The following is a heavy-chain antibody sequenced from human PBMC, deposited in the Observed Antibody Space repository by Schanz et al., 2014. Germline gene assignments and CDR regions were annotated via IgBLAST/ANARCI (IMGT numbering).Heavy chain of an antibody. D-gene: IGHD3-3*01. J-gene: IGHJ4*02. CDR3: AKGGFDFWSGYDY. CDR1: GFSFSNYA. V-gene: IGHV3-23*01. Sequence: EEQLLESGGALVQPGGSLRLSCAASGFSFSNYALVWVRQPPGKGLEWISGISGFGTGAYYADSVKGRFSISRDNSKNTLYLQMNSLRAADTALYYCAKGGFDFWSGYDYWGQGTLVTVSS. CDR2: ISGFGTGA.